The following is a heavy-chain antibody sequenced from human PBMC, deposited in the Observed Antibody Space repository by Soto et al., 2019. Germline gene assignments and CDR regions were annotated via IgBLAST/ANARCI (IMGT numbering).Heavy chain of an antibody. CDR2: VIPLFDTA. CDR3: ATGGHNDGYNFYHGMDV. J-gene: IGHJ6*02. CDR1: GGIFTNNA. Sequence: QVQVVQSGAEVKKPGSSVKVSCKVSGGIFTNNAISWVRQAPGQGLEWLGGVIPLFDTAYYAQIFRGRLRISGERATTAAYMELSGLTSADTGVYFCATGGHNDGYNFYHGMDVWGQGTTVTVS. V-gene: IGHV1-69*06. D-gene: IGHD5-18*01.